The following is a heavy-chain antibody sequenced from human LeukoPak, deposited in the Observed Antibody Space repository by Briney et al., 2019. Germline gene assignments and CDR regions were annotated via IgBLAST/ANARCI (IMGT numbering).Heavy chain of an antibody. Sequence: ASVKVSCKASGGTFSSYAINWVRQAPGQGLEWMGWINAGNGNTKYSPKFQGRVTITRDPSASTAYMELSSLRSEDTAVYYCARSGLGSLDWFDPWGQGTLVTVSS. CDR3: ARSGLGSLDWFDP. D-gene: IGHD5/OR15-5a*01. V-gene: IGHV1-3*01. CDR2: INAGNGNT. CDR1: GGTFSSYA. J-gene: IGHJ5*02.